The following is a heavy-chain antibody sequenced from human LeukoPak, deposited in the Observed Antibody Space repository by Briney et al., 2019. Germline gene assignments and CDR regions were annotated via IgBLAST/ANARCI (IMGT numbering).Heavy chain of an antibody. J-gene: IGHJ4*02. D-gene: IGHD6-13*01. CDR3: AKAIAVAEGYFDY. CDR2: ISSSSSYT. CDR1: GFTFSDYY. Sequence: GGSLRLSCAASGFTFSDYYMSWIRQAPGKGLEWVSYISSSSSYTNYADSVKGRFTISKDNAKNSLYLQMNSLRAEDTAVYYCAKAIAVAEGYFDYWGQGTLVTVSS. V-gene: IGHV3-11*05.